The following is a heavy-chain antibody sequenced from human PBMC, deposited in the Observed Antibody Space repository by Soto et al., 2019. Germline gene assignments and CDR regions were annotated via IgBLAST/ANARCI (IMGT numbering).Heavy chain of an antibody. Sequence: SVDVSCKASRDSFTSYAIIFLQHSTGQGLEWMGWISAYNGNTNYAQKLQGRVTMTTDTSTSTAYMELRSLRSDDTAVYYCARSGYSYGSGNNFDYWGQGTLVTGSS. D-gene: IGHD5-18*01. CDR3: ARSGYSYGSGNNFDY. J-gene: IGHJ4*02. V-gene: IGHV1-18*04. CDR1: RDSFTSYA. CDR2: ISAYNGNT.